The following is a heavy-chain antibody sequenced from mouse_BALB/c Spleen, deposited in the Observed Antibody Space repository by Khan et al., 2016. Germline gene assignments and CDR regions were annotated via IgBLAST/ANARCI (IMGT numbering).Heavy chain of an antibody. Sequence: QVQLQQSGPGLVAPSQSLSITCTVSGFSLTSYGVHWVRQPPGKGLEWLGVIWADGSTNYNSALMSRLSISKDNAKSQVFLKMNSLQNDDTAMYYCARVYGNYFDYWGQGTTLTVSS. J-gene: IGHJ2*01. CDR2: IWADGST. CDR1: GFSLTSYG. CDR3: ARVYGNYFDY. D-gene: IGHD2-10*02. V-gene: IGHV2-9*02.